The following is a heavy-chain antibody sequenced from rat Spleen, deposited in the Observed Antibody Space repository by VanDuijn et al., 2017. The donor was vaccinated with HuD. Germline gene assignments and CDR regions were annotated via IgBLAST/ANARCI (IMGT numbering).Heavy chain of an antibody. D-gene: IGHD4-3*01. J-gene: IGHJ4*01. Sequence: EVQLVESGGGLVQPGRSLKLSCAASGFTFSNYGMAWVRQAPKKGLEWVATISTSGSRTYYPDSVKGRFTISRDNAKSTLYLQMDSLRSEDTATYYCARHNSGYGVMDAWGQGASVTVSS. V-gene: IGHV5S13*01. CDR3: ARHNSGYGVMDA. CDR2: ISTSGSRT. CDR1: GFTFSNYG.